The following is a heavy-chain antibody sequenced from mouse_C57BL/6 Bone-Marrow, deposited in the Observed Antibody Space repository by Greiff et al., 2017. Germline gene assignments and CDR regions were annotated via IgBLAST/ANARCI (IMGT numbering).Heavy chain of an antibody. CDR2: IYPGSGST. Sequence: QVQLQQPGAELVKPGASVKMSCKASGYTFTSYWITWVKQRPGQGLEWIGDIYPGSGSTKSKEKFTSKATLTVDTSSSTAYMQLSSLTSEDSAVYYCATRGLLRFFDYWGQGTTLTVSS. J-gene: IGHJ2*01. CDR1: GYTFTSYW. V-gene: IGHV1-55*01. CDR3: ATRGLLRFFDY. D-gene: IGHD1-1*01.